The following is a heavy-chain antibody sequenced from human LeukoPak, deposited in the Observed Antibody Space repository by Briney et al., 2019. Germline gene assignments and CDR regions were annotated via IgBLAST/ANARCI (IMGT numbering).Heavy chain of an antibody. CDR2: INHSGST. CDR1: GGSISSNNW. CDR3: ARHPIYCSGGSCYSNWFDP. J-gene: IGHJ5*02. V-gene: IGHV4-4*02. Sequence: DPSETLSLTCAVSGGSISSNNWWSWVRQPPGKGLEWIGEINHSGSTNYNPSLKSRVTISVDTSKNQFSLKLSSVTAADTAVYYCARHPIYCSGGSCYSNWFDPWGQGTLVTVSS. D-gene: IGHD2-15*01.